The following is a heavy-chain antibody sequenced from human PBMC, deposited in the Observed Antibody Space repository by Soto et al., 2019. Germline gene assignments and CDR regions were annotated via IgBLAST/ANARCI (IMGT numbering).Heavy chain of an antibody. J-gene: IGHJ4*02. V-gene: IGHV4-59*01. CDR1: GGSISSYY. CDR3: ARDHLGIAAGDFDL. CDR2: IYYSGST. Sequence: SETLSLTCTVSGGSISSYYWSWIRQPPGKGLEWIGYIYYSGSTNYNPSLKSRVTISVDTSKNQFSLKLSSVTAADTAVYYCARDHLGIAAGDFDLWGQGTLVTVSS. D-gene: IGHD6-19*01.